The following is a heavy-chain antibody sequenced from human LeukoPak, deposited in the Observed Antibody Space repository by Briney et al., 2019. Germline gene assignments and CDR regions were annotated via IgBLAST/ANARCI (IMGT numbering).Heavy chain of an antibody. V-gene: IGHV3-74*01. Sequence: GRSLRLSCAASGFTFSGFWMHWLRHAPGKGLVWVSCISFDGSDATYAESVSGRFTISRDNAKNTLHLQMDSLTVEDTAVYYCAVSTWMDPWGQGTLVTVSS. J-gene: IGHJ5*02. CDR2: ISFDGSDA. CDR1: GFTFSGFW. CDR3: AVSTWMDP.